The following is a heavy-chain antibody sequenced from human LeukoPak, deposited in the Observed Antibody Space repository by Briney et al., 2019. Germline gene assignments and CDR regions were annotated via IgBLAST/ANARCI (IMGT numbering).Heavy chain of an antibody. V-gene: IGHV4-30-4*08. D-gene: IGHD2-2*01. J-gene: IGHJ6*03. Sequence: SETLSLTCTVSGGSISSGDNYWSRIRQPPGKGLEWIGYIYYSGSNYYNPSLKSRVTISVDTSKNQFSLKLSSVTAADTAVYYCARAIVVVPAAPWYYYYMDVWGKGTTVTVSS. CDR1: GGSISSGDNY. CDR2: IYYSGSN. CDR3: ARAIVVVPAAPWYYYYMDV.